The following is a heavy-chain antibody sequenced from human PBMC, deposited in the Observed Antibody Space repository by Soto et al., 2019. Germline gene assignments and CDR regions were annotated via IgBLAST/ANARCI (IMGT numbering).Heavy chain of an antibody. D-gene: IGHD1-26*01. CDR1: GFIFSDYY. CDR2: ISYSGSNI. J-gene: IGHJ5*02. V-gene: IGHV3-11*01. CDR3: ARDASLVVEDTGGWFDP. Sequence: GGSLRLSCAASGFIFSDYYMSWLRQAPGKGLEWVSYISYSGSNIYYAGSVMGRFTISRDNAKNSLYLEMNSLRAEDTAVYYCARDASLVVEDTGGWFDPWGQGTLVTVSS.